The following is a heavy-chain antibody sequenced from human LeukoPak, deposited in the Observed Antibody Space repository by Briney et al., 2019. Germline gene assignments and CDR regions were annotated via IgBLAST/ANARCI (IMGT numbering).Heavy chain of an antibody. CDR2: IYTSGST. V-gene: IGHV4-61*02. D-gene: IGHD4-17*01. J-gene: IGHJ5*02. CDR3: ARSLFMVVSNDYGPPGRFDP. CDR1: GGSISSGSYY. Sequence: SQTLSLTCTVSGGSISSGSYYWSWIRQPAGKGLEWIGRIYTSGSTNYNPSLKSRVTISVDTSKNQFSLKLSSVTAADTAVYYCARSLFMVVSNDYGPPGRFDPWGQGTLVTVSS.